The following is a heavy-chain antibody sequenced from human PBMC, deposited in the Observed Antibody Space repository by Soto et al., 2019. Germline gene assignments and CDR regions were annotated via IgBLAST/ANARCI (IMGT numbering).Heavy chain of an antibody. D-gene: IGHD3-10*01. J-gene: IGHJ4*02. CDR1: GGSFSGYY. V-gene: IGHV4-34*01. Sequence: QVQLQQWGAGLLKPSETLSLTCAVYGGSFSGYYWSWIRQPPGKGLEWIGEINHSGSTNYNPSLHSRVTISVDPSKTQFSLKLSSVTAADTAVYYCARGCYYGSGSSHHYWGQRTLVTVSS. CDR2: INHSGST. CDR3: ARGCYYGSGSSHHY.